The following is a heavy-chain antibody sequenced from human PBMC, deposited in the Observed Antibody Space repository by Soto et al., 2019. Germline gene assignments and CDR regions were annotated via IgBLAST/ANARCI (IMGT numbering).Heavy chain of an antibody. CDR2: ISAFNDYT. CDR1: GYTFNKYG. V-gene: IGHV1-18*01. J-gene: IGHJ3*01. CDR3: ARGRGVVIPAGTPDAFDV. D-gene: IGHD6-13*01. Sequence: QAQLVQSGGEVKRPGASVKVSCKASGYTFNKYGFNWVRQAPGQGLEWMGRISAFNDYTNLAQKFQGRITLTTDASTNTAYMELQILRSDDTAMYYCARGRGVVIPAGTPDAFDVWGQATMVTVSS.